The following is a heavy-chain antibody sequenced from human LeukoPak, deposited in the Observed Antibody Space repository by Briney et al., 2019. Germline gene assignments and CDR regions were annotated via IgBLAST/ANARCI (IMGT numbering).Heavy chain of an antibody. D-gene: IGHD3-3*01. CDR3: ARHNPFDYDFWSGYYLGDHDY. V-gene: IGHV4-39*01. J-gene: IGHJ4*02. Sequence: SETLSLTCTVSGGSISSSSYYWGWIRQPPGKGLVWIGSIYYSGSTYYNPSLKSRVTISVDTSKNQFSLKLSSVTAADTAVYYCARHNPFDYDFWSGYYLGDHDYWGQGTLVTVSS. CDR2: IYYSGST. CDR1: GGSISSSSYY.